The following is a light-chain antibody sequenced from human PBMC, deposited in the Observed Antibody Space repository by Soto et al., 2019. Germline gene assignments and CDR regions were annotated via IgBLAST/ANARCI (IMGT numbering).Light chain of an antibody. CDR2: DAS. CDR3: QQYDNLPVT. Sequence: DIQMTQSPSSLSASVGDIVTITCQASQDISNYLNWYQQKPGKAPKLLIYDASNLETGVPSRFSGSGSGTDFTFTISSLQPEDIATYYCQQYDNLPVTFGQGTKVEIK. CDR1: QDISNY. V-gene: IGKV1-33*01. J-gene: IGKJ1*01.